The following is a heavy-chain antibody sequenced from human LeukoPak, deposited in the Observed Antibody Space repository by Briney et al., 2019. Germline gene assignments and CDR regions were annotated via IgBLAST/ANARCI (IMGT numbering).Heavy chain of an antibody. CDR3: AKDPPFISMIRGVIYFDY. V-gene: IGHV3-23*01. D-gene: IGHD3-10*01. CDR1: GFTFSSYA. CDR2: ISGSGGST. Sequence: GGSLRLSCAASGFTFSSYAMSWVRQAPRKGLEWVSAISGSGGSTYYADSVKGRFTISRDNSKNTLNLQMNSLRAEDTAVYYCAKDPPFISMIRGVIYFDYWGQGTLVTVSS. J-gene: IGHJ4*02.